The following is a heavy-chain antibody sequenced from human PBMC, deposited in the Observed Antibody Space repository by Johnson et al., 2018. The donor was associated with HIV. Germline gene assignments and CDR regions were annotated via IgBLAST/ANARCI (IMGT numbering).Heavy chain of an antibody. CDR2: MSYDGRDN. CDR3: AKDQGIEMAGYDAFDI. D-gene: IGHD5-24*01. CDR1: GFTFDDYG. J-gene: IGHJ3*02. Sequence: QVQLVESGGGVVRPGGSLRLPCAASGFTFDDYGMSWVRQAPGKGLEWVAVMSYDGRDNYYANSLTGRFTITRDNSKNTLYMQMNSLSAEDTAVYYCAKDQGIEMAGYDAFDIWGQGTMVTVSS. V-gene: IGHV3-30*18.